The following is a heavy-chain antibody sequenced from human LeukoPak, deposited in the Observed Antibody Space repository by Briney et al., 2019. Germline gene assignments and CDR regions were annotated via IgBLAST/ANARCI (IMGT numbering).Heavy chain of an antibody. J-gene: IGHJ6*02. Sequence: PGGSLRLSCAVSGFTFSSYSMNWVRQAPGKGLEWVSSISSSSSYIYYADSVKGRFTISRDNAKNSLYLQMNSLRAEDTAVYYCARDLSPIVARRDYYGMDVWGQGTTVTVSS. CDR2: ISSSSSYI. D-gene: IGHD3-22*01. CDR1: GFTFSSYS. CDR3: ARDLSPIVARRDYYGMDV. V-gene: IGHV3-21*01.